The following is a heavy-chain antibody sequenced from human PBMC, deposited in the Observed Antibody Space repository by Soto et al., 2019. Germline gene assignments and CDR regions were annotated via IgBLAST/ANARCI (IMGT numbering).Heavy chain of an antibody. Sequence: XVSLRLSCQASGFNFRMYERHWVRKAPGKGLEWVSSISSSSSYIYYADSVKGRFTISRDNAKNSLYLQMNSLRAEDTAVYYCARAIAVADSGSYYYYGMDVWGQATTVTVYS. CDR2: ISSSSSYI. V-gene: IGHV3-21*01. J-gene: IGHJ6*01. D-gene: IGHD6-19*01. CDR3: ARAIAVADSGSYYYYGMDV. CDR1: GFNFRMYE.